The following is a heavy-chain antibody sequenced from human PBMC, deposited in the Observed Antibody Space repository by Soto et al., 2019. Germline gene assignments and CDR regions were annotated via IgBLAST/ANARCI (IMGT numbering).Heavy chain of an antibody. D-gene: IGHD2-21*01. CDR2: ISGSGGST. CDR1: GFTFSSYA. Sequence: GGSLRLSCAASGFTFSSYAMSWVRQAPGKGLEWVSAISGSGGSTYYADSVKGRFTISRDNSKNTLYLQMNSLRAEDTAVYYCAKDRGPPGTVGDSTSPENFLIGDYWGQGTLVTVSS. V-gene: IGHV3-23*01. J-gene: IGHJ4*02. CDR3: AKDRGPPGTVGDSTSPENFLIGDY.